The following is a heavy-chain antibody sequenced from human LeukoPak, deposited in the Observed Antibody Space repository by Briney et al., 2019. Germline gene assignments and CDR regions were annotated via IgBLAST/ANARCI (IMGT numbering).Heavy chain of an antibody. CDR2: VSASGAST. D-gene: IGHD3-22*01. CDR3: RYYDSSAYSDC. V-gene: IGHV3-23*01. Sequence: GGSLRLSCAASGFSFSNYGMSWVRQAPGKGLEWVSGVSASGASTYSEDSVKGRFIISRDNSKNTVFLQMNSLRAEDTAVYYCRYYDSSAYSDCWGQGTLVTVSS. J-gene: IGHJ4*02. CDR1: GFSFSNYG.